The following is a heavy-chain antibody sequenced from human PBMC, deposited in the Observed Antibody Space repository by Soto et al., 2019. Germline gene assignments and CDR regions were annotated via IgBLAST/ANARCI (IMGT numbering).Heavy chain of an antibody. CDR2: IWYDGSNK. CDR3: ARPKSLDEPIGMDV. Sequence: VGSLRLSCAASGFTFSSYGMHWVRQAPGKGLEWVAVIWYDGSNKYYADSVKGRFTISRDNSKNTLYLQMNSLRAEDTAVYYCARPKSLDEPIGMDVWGQGTTVTVSS. V-gene: IGHV3-33*01. J-gene: IGHJ6*02. CDR1: GFTFSSYG.